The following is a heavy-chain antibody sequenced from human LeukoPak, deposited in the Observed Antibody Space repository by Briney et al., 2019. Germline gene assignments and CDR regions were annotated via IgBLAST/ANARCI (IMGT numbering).Heavy chain of an antibody. Sequence: ASVKVSCKASGYTFTNYDINWVRQATGQGLEWMGWMNPNSGNTGYAQKFQGRVTITRDTSATTAYMELSSLRSDDMAVYYCTLYNYWGQGTLVTVSS. J-gene: IGHJ4*02. CDR1: GYTFTNYD. CDR3: TLYNY. CDR2: MNPNSGNT. D-gene: IGHD2-2*02. V-gene: IGHV1-8*03.